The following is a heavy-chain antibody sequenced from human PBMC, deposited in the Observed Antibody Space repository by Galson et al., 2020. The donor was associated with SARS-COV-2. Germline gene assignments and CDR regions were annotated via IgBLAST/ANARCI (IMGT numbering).Heavy chain of an antibody. V-gene: IGHV3-30-3*01. D-gene: IGHD3-9*01. CDR1: GFTFSSYA. CDR2: ISYDGSNK. CDR3: ARDPAAYDILTYYGMDV. Sequence: TGGSLRLSCAASGFTFSSYAMHWVRQAPGKGLEWVAVISYDGSNKYYADSVKGRFTISRDNSKNTLYLQMNSLRAEDTAVYYCARDPAAYDILTYYGMDVWGQGTTVTVSS. J-gene: IGHJ6*02.